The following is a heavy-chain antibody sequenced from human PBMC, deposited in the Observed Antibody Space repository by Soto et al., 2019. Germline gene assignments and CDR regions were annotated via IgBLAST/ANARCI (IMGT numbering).Heavy chain of an antibody. CDR1: GGAIKTSSYY. D-gene: IGHD6-19*01. CDR3: ARRSFKSSVSVLTEPFEF. CDR2: IYYSGSS. V-gene: IGHV4-39*01. J-gene: IGHJ4*02. Sequence: SETLSLTCTVSGGAIKTSSYYWGWIRQPPGKGLEWIGSIYYSGSSFYNPSLKSRVTMYIDASKNQLSLRMTSVTATDTAVYYCARRSFKSSVSVLTEPFEFWRQGTPVT.